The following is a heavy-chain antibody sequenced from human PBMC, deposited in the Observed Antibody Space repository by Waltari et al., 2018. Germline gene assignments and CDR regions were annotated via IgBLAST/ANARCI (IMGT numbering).Heavy chain of an antibody. CDR3: AREWGVMVGTAGFYFDY. V-gene: IGHV3-21*01. D-gene: IGHD2-15*01. CDR2: SSSGSSYI. J-gene: IGHJ4*02. Sequence: EVQLVGSGGGLVKPGGSLRLSCAASGFTFSSYTMNWVRQAPGKGMEWIAASSSGSSYIYDADSVKGRFTISRDNAKNSLYLQMNSLRVEDTAVYYCAREWGVMVGTAGFYFDYWGQGALVTVSS. CDR1: GFTFSSYT.